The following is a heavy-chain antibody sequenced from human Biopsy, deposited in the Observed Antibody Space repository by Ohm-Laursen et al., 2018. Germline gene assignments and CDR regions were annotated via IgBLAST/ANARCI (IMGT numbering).Heavy chain of an antibody. Sequence: SLRLSCTASGFTFSSYAMTWFRQAPWKGLEWVSTISGNSDIIYDTDSVKGRFTISRDNSKNTLYLQMNSLRADDTAVYYCALAAAQTVTHFDYWGQGTLVTVSS. J-gene: IGHJ4*02. D-gene: IGHD4-17*01. CDR1: GFTFSSYA. CDR3: ALAAAQTVTHFDY. CDR2: ISGNSDII. V-gene: IGHV3-23*01.